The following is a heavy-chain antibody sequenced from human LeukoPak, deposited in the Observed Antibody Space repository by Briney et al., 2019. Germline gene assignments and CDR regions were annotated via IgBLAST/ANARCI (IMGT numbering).Heavy chain of an antibody. CDR2: ISGSGGST. Sequence: GGSLRLSCAASGFTFSNYGMHWVRQAPGKGLEWVSAISGSGGSTYYADSVKGRFTISRDNSKNTLYLQMNSLRAEDTAVYYCAKARGGFYYFDYWGQGTLVTVSS. V-gene: IGHV3-23*01. D-gene: IGHD3-16*01. CDR1: GFTFSNYG. J-gene: IGHJ4*02. CDR3: AKARGGFYYFDY.